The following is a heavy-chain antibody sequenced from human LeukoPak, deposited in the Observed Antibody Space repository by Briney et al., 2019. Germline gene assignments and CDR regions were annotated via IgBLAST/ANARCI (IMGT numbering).Heavy chain of an antibody. CDR2: SSGSGGSK. J-gene: IGHJ4*02. CDR3: AKDRGY. CDR1: VFPFRSYV. V-gene: IGHV3-23*01. Sequence: GGPLRLSFSAPVFPFRSYVMGWVPQPPGKGLEWVSTSSGSGGSKYYADSVKGRFTISRDNSKKTLYLQMNSLRAEDTAVYYCAKDRGYWGQGTLVTVSS.